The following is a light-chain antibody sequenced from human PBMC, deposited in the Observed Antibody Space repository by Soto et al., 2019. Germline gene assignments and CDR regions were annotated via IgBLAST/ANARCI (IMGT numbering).Light chain of an antibody. CDR3: LQDYICSRT. J-gene: IGKJ4*02. CDR1: QGVRNN. V-gene: IGKV3-15*01. Sequence: ILMTQSPATLSASPGERVTLSCRASQGVRNNLAWYQQKPGKAPKLLIYATSSRPTGVPSRFSGSGSGAEFTLTISSLQPEDFAVYYCLQDYICSRTFGGGTRVEVK. CDR2: ATS.